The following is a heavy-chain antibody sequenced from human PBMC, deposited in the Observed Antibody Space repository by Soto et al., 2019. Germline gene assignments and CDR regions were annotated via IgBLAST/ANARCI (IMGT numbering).Heavy chain of an antibody. D-gene: IGHD2-2*01. CDR1: GDSISSGGYY. V-gene: IGHV4-31*03. CDR2: IFYSGRT. CDR3: ARDDALHLIGY. J-gene: IGHJ4*02. Sequence: QVQLQESGPGLVKPSQTLSLTCTVSGDSISSGGYYWSWIRQHPGMGLVWIGHIFYSGRTYYKPSLKSRVTISVDTSKNQFSLKLSSVTAADTAMYYCARDDALHLIGYWGQGTLVTVSS.